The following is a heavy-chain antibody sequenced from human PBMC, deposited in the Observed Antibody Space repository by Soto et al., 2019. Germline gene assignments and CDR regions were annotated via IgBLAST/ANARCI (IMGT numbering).Heavy chain of an antibody. J-gene: IGHJ6*02. CDR3: ARDYDFWSGSIMDV. V-gene: IGHV3-74*01. Sequence: GGSPRLSCSASGFTFSSYCMHWVRQAPGKGLVWVSRINSDGSSTSYADSVKGRFTISRDNAKNTLYLQMNSLRAEDTAVYYCARDYDFWSGSIMDVWGQGTTVTVSS. CDR2: INSDGSST. D-gene: IGHD3-3*01. CDR1: GFTFSSYC.